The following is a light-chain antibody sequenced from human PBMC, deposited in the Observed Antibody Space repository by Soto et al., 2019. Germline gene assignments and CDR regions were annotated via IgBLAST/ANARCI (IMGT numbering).Light chain of an antibody. CDR3: SSCAGSNNPYV. J-gene: IGLJ1*01. CDR1: SSDVGGCKF. Sequence: QSALTQPPSASGSPGQSVTISCTGTSSDVGGCKFVSWYQQYPGKAPQLIIYEVNKRPSGVPDRFSGSKSVNTASLTVSGLQAEDEDDYYCSSCAGSNNPYVFGTGTKVTVL. V-gene: IGLV2-8*01. CDR2: EVN.